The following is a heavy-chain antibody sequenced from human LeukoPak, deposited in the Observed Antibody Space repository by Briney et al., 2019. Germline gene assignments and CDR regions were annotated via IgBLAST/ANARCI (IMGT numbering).Heavy chain of an antibody. Sequence: ASVKVSCKASGYTFTGYYMHWVRQAPGQGLEWMGWINPNSGGTNYAQKFQGRVTMTRDTSISTAYMELSRLRSDDTAVYYCARDHDGLLWFGKRMYYFDYWGQGTLVTVSS. CDR1: GYTFTGYY. CDR2: INPNSGGT. J-gene: IGHJ4*02. CDR3: ARDHDGLLWFGKRMYYFDY. V-gene: IGHV1-2*02. D-gene: IGHD3-10*01.